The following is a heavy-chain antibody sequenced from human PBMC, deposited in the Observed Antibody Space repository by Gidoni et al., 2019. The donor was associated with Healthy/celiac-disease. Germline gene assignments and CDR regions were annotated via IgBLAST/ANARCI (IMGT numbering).Heavy chain of an antibody. Sequence: EVQLVESGGGLVKPGGSLRLSCAASGFTFSSYSMNWVRQAPGKVLEWVSAISSSSSYIYYADSVKGRFTISRDNAKNSLYLQMNSLRAEDTAVYYCARDKQTYYYDSSGRPIDYWGQGTLVTVSS. CDR1: GFTFSSYS. V-gene: IGHV3-21*01. J-gene: IGHJ4*02. CDR2: ISSSSSYI. CDR3: ARDKQTYYYDSSGRPIDY. D-gene: IGHD3-22*01.